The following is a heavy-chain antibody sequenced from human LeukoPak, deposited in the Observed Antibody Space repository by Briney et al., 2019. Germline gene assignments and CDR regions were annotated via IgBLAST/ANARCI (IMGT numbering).Heavy chain of an antibody. CDR1: GGSFSGYY. CDR3: ARVRMYYDILTGYSPYYYFDY. CDR2: INHSGST. D-gene: IGHD3-9*01. V-gene: IGHV4-34*01. Sequence: PSETLSLTCAVYGGSFSGYYWSWIRQPPGKGLEWIGEINHSGSTNYNPSLKSRVTTSVDTSKNQFSLKLSSVTAADTAVYYCARVRMYYDILTGYSPYYYFDYWGQGTLVTVSS. J-gene: IGHJ4*02.